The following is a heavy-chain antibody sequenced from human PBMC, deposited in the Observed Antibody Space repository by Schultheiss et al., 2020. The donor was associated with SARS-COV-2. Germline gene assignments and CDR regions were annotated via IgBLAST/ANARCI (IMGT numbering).Heavy chain of an antibody. CDR3: ARAYGYNYFAFDY. D-gene: IGHD5-24*01. V-gene: IGHV4-39*07. CDR1: GGSISSTTYY. CDR2: MDYNGHS. Sequence: SQTLSLTCTVSGGSISSTTYYWGWIRQPPGKGLEWVGNMDYNGHSFYNPSLKSRITIPVDTSKNQFSLKLTSVSAADTAVYYCARAYGYNYFAFDYWGQGTLVTVSS. J-gene: IGHJ4*02.